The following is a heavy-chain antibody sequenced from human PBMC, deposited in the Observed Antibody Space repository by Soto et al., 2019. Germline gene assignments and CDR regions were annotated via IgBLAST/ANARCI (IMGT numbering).Heavy chain of an antibody. V-gene: IGHV5-10-1*01. D-gene: IGHD2-2*01. CDR3: ARRSGPYCSSTSCYSYNNYYYYYGMDV. CDR2: IDPSDSYT. J-gene: IGHJ6*02. CDR1: GYSFTSYW. Sequence: GEALKISCKGSGYSFTSYWISWVRQMPGKGLEWMGRIDPSDSYTNYSPSFQGHVTISADKSISTAYLQWSSLKASDTAMYYCARRSGPYCSSTSCYSYNNYYYYYGMDVWGQGTTVTVSS.